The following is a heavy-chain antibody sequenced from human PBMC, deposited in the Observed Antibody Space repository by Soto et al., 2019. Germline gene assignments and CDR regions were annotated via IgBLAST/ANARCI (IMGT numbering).Heavy chain of an antibody. CDR2: IFYSLGA. J-gene: IGHJ4*02. D-gene: IGHD3-10*01. V-gene: IGHV4-59*01. CDR1: GGSTTSDY. CDR3: VRDLNGSGDY. Sequence: PSETLSLTCTVSGGSTTSDYWSWIRQPPGKGLEWLGYIFYSLGAKYNPSLGSRGTISLDTSKNQLSLSLRSVTAADTAIYFCVRDLNGSGDYWGQGTLVTVSS.